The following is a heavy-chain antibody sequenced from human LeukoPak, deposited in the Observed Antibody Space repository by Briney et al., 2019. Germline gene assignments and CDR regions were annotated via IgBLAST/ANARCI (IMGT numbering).Heavy chain of an antibody. D-gene: IGHD2-15*01. CDR1: GFTFSSYG. Sequence: GRSLRLSCAASGFTFSSYGMHWVRQAPGKGLEWVAFIRYDGSNKYYADSVKGRFTISRDNSKNTLYLQMNSLRAEDTAVYYCARDVVVVVASDSNFDYWGQGTLVTVSS. V-gene: IGHV3-33*01. CDR2: IRYDGSNK. J-gene: IGHJ4*02. CDR3: ARDVVVVVASDSNFDY.